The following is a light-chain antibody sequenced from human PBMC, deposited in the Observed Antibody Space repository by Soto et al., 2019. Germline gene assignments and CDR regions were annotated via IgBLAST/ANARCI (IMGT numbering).Light chain of an antibody. CDR3: SSYTSSSTS. J-gene: IGLJ2*01. V-gene: IGLV2-14*01. CDR1: SSDVGGYNY. CDR2: DVS. Sequence: QSVLTQPASVPGSPGQSITISCTGTSSDVGGYNYVSWYQQHPGKAPKLMIYDVSNRPSGVSNRFSGSKSGNTASLTISGLQAEDEADYYCSSYTSSSTSFGGGTKLTVL.